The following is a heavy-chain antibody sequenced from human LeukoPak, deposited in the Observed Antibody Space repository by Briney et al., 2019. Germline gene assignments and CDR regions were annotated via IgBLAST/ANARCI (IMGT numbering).Heavy chain of an antibody. D-gene: IGHD6-13*01. V-gene: IGHV3-23*01. CDR1: GFTFRSYA. J-gene: IGHJ4*02. Sequence: SGGSLRLSCAASGFTFRSYAMSWVRQAPGKGLGWVSAISGSGGSTYYADSVKGRFTISRDNSKNTLYLQMNSLRAEDTAVYYCAKAHERYSSSWYVETFDYWGQGTLVTVSS. CDR2: ISGSGGST. CDR3: AKAHERYSSSWYVETFDY.